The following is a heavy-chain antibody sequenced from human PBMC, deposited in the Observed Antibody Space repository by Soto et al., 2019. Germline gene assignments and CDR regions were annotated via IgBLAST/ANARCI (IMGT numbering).Heavy chain of an antibody. J-gene: IGHJ4*02. Sequence: EVQLVESGGGLVQPGGSLRLSCAGSGFALSSSWMHWVRQDPGKGLVWVSRINFDGSTTDYADSVRGRFTISRDNAKNTLYLEMNSLRVDDTAVYHCARGPRGWYGFDYWGQGTLVTVS. CDR2: INFDGSTT. D-gene: IGHD6-19*01. CDR1: GFALSSSW. CDR3: ARGPRGWYGFDY. V-gene: IGHV3-74*01.